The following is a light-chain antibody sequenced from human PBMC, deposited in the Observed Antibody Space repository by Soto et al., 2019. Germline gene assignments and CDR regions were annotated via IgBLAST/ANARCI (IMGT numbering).Light chain of an antibody. V-gene: IGKV1-5*01. Sequence: DIQMTQSPSTLSASVGDRVTITCRASQSVGGWLAWYQQKTGKAPKLLISVASTLERGVPSRFSGSGSGAEYTLTISSLQPDDFATYYCEQYNAYPFTFGPGTKVDIK. CDR2: VAS. CDR1: QSVGGW. CDR3: EQYNAYPFT. J-gene: IGKJ3*01.